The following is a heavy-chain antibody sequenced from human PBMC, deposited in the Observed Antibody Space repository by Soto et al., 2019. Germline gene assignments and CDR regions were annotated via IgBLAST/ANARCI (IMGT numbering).Heavy chain of an antibody. V-gene: IGHV5-10-1*01. Sequence: GESLKISCKGSGYSFAGYWITWVRQKPGKGLEWMGRIDPSDSQTYYSPSFRGHVTISATKSSTTVFLQWSSLRASDTAMYYCARQIYDSDTGPNFQYYFDSWGQGTPVTVSS. CDR2: IDPSDSQT. D-gene: IGHD3-22*01. CDR3: ARQIYDSDTGPNFQYYFDS. J-gene: IGHJ4*02. CDR1: GYSFAGYW.